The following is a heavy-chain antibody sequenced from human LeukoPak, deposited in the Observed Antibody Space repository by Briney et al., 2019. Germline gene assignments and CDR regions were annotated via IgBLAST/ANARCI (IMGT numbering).Heavy chain of an antibody. CDR3: ARGGRLVATVLKGTPYYYYMDV. V-gene: IGHV1-8*01. Sequence: ASVKVSCKASGYTFTSYDINWVRQATGQGLERMGWMNPNSGNTGYAQKFQGRVTMTRNTSISTAYMELSSLRSEDTAVYYCARGGRLVATVLKGTPYYYYMDVWGKGTTVTVCS. D-gene: IGHD5-12*01. CDR1: GYTFTSYD. J-gene: IGHJ6*03. CDR2: MNPNSGNT.